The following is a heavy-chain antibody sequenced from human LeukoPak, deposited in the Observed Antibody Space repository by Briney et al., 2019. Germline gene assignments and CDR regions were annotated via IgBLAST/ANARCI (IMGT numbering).Heavy chain of an antibody. CDR3: AKPLSGSYSMDV. D-gene: IGHD3-10*01. CDR2: IRYDGSKK. Sequence: GGSLRLSCAASGFTFSSYGMHWVRQAPGKGLEWVTYIRYDGSKKYYADSLKGRFTISRDNSKNTLYLQITSLRAEDTALYYCAKPLSGSYSMDVWGKGTTVTVSS. CDR1: GFTFSSYG. V-gene: IGHV3-30*02. J-gene: IGHJ6*04.